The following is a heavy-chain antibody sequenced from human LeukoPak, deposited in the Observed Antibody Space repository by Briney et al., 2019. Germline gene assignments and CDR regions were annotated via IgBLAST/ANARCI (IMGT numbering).Heavy chain of an antibody. CDR3: AKEPPRGSYGAWYFDL. Sequence: GGSLRLSCAASGFTFSSHGMNWVRQAPGKGLEWVSGISPSGGITYYADSVKGRFTISRDNSKNTLYLQMNSLRAEDTAVYYCAKEPPRGSYGAWYFDLWGRGTLVTVSS. CDR2: ISPSGGIT. J-gene: IGHJ2*01. CDR1: GFTFSSHG. V-gene: IGHV3-23*01. D-gene: IGHD1-26*01.